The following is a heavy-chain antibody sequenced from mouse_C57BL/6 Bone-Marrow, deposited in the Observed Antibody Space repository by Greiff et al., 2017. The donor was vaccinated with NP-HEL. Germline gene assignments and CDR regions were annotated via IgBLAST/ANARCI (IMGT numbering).Heavy chain of an antibody. CDR3: AQLLLPD. J-gene: IGHJ3*01. Sequence: QVQLKQPGAELVKPGASVKMSCKASGYTFTSYWITWVKQRPGQGLEWIGDIYPGSGSTNYNEKFKGKATLTVEPSSSTAYMQLSSLTSEDAAVYYCAQLLLPDWGQGTLVTVSA. CDR1: GYTFTSYW. V-gene: IGHV1-55*01. CDR2: IYPGSGST. D-gene: IGHD2-1*01.